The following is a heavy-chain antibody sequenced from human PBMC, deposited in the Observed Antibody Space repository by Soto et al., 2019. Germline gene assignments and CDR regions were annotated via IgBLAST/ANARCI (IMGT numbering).Heavy chain of an antibody. CDR3: AKGEVRGIIPSYFDY. J-gene: IGHJ4*02. CDR2: ISNDGSNE. Sequence: PGGSLRLSCAGSGFTFGWFGMSWVRQAPGKGLEWVARISNDGSNEYYVDSVKGRFTISRDNSKNTLYLQMDSLRAEDTAVYYCAKGEVRGIIPSYFDYWGLGTLVTVSS. V-gene: IGHV3-30*18. D-gene: IGHD3-10*01. CDR1: GFTFGWFG.